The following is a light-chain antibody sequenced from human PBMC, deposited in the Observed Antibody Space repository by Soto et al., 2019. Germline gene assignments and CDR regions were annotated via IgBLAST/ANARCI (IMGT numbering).Light chain of an antibody. CDR3: MQALQTPGT. V-gene: IGKV2-28*01. CDR1: QSLLHSNGYDY. J-gene: IGKJ4*01. Sequence: DIVMTQSPLSLPVTPGEPASISCRSSQSLLHSNGYDYLDRYLQKPGQSPQLLIYLGSNRASGVPDRFSGSGSGTDFTLKISRVEAEDVGVYYRMQALQTPGTFGGGTKVEIK. CDR2: LGS.